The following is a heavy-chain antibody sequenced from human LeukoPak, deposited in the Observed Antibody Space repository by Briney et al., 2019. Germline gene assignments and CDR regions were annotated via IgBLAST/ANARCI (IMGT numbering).Heavy chain of an antibody. J-gene: IGHJ4*02. Sequence: ASVKVSCKVSGYTLTELSMHWVRQAPGKGLEWMGGFDPEDGETIYAQKFQGRVTMTEDTSTDTAYMELSSLRSEDTAGYYCATVRRTNYDILTGYPFDYWGQGTLVTVSS. CDR1: GYTLTELS. CDR3: ATVRRTNYDILTGYPFDY. CDR2: FDPEDGET. V-gene: IGHV1-24*01. D-gene: IGHD3-9*01.